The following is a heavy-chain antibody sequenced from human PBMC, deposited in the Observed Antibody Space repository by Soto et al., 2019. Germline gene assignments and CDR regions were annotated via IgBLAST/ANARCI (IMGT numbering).Heavy chain of an antibody. CDR2: IIPMFGTA. V-gene: IGHV1-69*13. J-gene: IGHJ4*02. CDR3: ARVGPAHYYDSSGYYSPLDY. D-gene: IGHD3-22*01. Sequence: SVKVSCKASGDTFSSYATSWVRQAPGQGLEWMGGIIPMFGTANYAQKFKGRVTITAGESTSTVYMELSSLRSEDTAVYYCARVGPAHYYDSSGYYSPLDYWGQGTLVTVSS. CDR1: GDTFSSYA.